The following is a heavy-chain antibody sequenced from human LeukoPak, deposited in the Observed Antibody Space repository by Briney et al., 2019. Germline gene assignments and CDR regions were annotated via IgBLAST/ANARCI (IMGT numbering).Heavy chain of an antibody. CDR3: ARECIVATIEDYYYYMDV. CDR1: GFTFSSYW. V-gene: IGHV3-7*01. CDR2: IKQDGSEK. D-gene: IGHD5-12*01. J-gene: IGHJ6*03. Sequence: PGGSLRLSCAASGFTFSSYWMGWVRQAPGKGLEWVANIKQDGSEKYYVDSVKGRFTISRDNAKNSLCLQMNSLRVEDTAVYYCARECIVATIEDYYYYMDVWGKGTTVTVSS.